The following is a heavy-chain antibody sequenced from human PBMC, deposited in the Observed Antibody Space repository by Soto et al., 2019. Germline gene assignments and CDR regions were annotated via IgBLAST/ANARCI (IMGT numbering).Heavy chain of an antibody. J-gene: IGHJ5*02. D-gene: IGHD6-6*01. Sequence: PGGSLSLSCAASGFHFSSYAMSWVRQAPGKGLEWVSAISGSGGSTYYADSVKGRFTISRDNSKNTLYLQMNSLRAEDTAVYYCAKSTVIAARPFWFDPWGQGTLVTVSS. V-gene: IGHV3-23*01. CDR3: AKSTVIAARPFWFDP. CDR1: GFHFSSYA. CDR2: ISGSGGST.